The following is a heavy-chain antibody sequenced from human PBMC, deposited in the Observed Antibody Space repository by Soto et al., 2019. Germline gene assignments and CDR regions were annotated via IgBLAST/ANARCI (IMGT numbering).Heavy chain of an antibody. J-gene: IGHJ3*02. CDR3: ARVPAARGGNDAFDI. V-gene: IGHV1-2*04. CDR2: INPNSGGT. D-gene: IGHD6-6*01. Sequence: QVQLVQSGAEVKKPGASVKVSCKASGYTFTGYYMHWVRQAPGQGLEWMGWINPNSGGTNYAQKFQGWVTMTRDTSISTAYMELSSLRSDDTAVYYCARVPAARGGNDAFDIWGQGTMVTVSS. CDR1: GYTFTGYY.